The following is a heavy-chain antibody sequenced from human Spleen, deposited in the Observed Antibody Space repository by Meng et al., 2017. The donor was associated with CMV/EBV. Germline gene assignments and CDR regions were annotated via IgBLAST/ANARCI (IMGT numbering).Heavy chain of an antibody. CDR3: ARPIAAAGWFDP. J-gene: IGHJ5*02. Sequence: QLQLQGSGPGLVKPSATLSLTCTVSGGPINSSSYYWGWIRQPPGKGLEWIGSIYYSGRTYYNPSLKSRVTISVDTSKNQFSLKLSSVTAADTAVYYCARPIAAAGWFDPWGQGTLVTVSS. CDR1: GGPINSSSYY. V-gene: IGHV4-39*01. CDR2: IYYSGRT. D-gene: IGHD6-13*01.